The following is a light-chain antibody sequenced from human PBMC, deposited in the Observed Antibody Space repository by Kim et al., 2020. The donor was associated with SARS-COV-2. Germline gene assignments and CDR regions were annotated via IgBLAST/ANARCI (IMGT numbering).Light chain of an antibody. CDR1: SSDFGGYNY. V-gene: IGLV2-11*01. Sequence: GQSVTITWTGTSSDFGGYNYVSWYQQHPGKAPKLMIYDVSKGPSGVPDRFSGSKSGNTASLTISGLQAEDEADYYCCSYAGSYTWVFGGGTQLTVL. J-gene: IGLJ3*02. CDR3: CSYAGSYTWV. CDR2: DVS.